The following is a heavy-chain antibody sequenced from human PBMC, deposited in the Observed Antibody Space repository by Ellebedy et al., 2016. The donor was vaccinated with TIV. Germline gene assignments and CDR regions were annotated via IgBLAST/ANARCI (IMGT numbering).Heavy chain of an antibody. D-gene: IGHD3-10*01. V-gene: IGHV4-34*01. Sequence: SETLSLXCAVEGGAFSGYFWSWIRQSPGKGLEWIGEINHSGSTNYNPSLKSRVTMSVDTTKKHISLRLGSVTAADTAVYYCARVGDYYGSGSLDYWGRGTLVAVSS. J-gene: IGHJ4*02. CDR2: INHSGST. CDR1: GGAFSGYF. CDR3: ARVGDYYGSGSLDY.